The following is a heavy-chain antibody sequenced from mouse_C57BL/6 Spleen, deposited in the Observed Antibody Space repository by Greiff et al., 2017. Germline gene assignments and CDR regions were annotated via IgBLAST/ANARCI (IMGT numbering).Heavy chain of an antibody. V-gene: IGHV5-17*01. D-gene: IGHD2-4*01. Sequence: DVKLVESGGGLVKPGGSLKLSCAASGFTFSDYGMHWVRQAPEKGLEWVAYISSGSSTIYYADTVKGRFTISRDNAKNTLFLQMTSLRSEDTAMYYCARTRGDYGDAMDYWGQGTSVTVSS. CDR1: GFTFSDYG. CDR3: ARTRGDYGDAMDY. J-gene: IGHJ4*01. CDR2: ISSGSSTI.